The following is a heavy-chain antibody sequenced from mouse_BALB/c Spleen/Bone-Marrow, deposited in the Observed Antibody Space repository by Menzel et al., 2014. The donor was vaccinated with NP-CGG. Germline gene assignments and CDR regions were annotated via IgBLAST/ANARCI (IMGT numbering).Heavy chain of an antibody. V-gene: IGHV1-9*01. CDR3: ARDYRYDGAMDY. D-gene: IGHD2-14*01. CDR1: GYTFSSYW. J-gene: IGHJ4*01. Sequence: QVHLQQPGAELMKPGDSVKISCKATGYTFSSYWIEWVKQRPGHGLEWIGEILPGSGTTNYNENFKGKATFTADTSSNTAYMQLSSLTSEDSAVYYCARDYRYDGAMDYWGQGTSVTVSS. CDR2: ILPGSGTT.